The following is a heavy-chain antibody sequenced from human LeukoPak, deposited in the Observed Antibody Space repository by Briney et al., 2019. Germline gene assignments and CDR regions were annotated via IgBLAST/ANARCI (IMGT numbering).Heavy chain of an antibody. Sequence: QSSETLSLTCTVPGGSISSSSYYWGWIRQPPGKGLEWIGSIYYSGSTYYNPSLKSRVTISVDTSKNQFSLKLSSVTAADTAVYYCARHLNYYDSSGYYSYFDYWGQGTLVTVSS. CDR1: GGSISSSSYY. CDR3: ARHLNYYDSSGYYSYFDY. V-gene: IGHV4-39*01. CDR2: IYYSGST. J-gene: IGHJ4*02. D-gene: IGHD3-22*01.